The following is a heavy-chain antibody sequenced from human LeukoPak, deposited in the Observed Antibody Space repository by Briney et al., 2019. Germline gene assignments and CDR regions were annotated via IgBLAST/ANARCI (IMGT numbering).Heavy chain of an antibody. Sequence: TGGSLRLSCAASGFTVSSNYMSWVRQAPGKGLEWVSVIYSGGSTYYADSVKGRFTISRDNSKNTLYLQMNSLRAEGTAVYYCAREGDYGDYGMDYWGQGTLVTVSS. CDR3: AREGDYGDYGMDY. CDR1: GFTVSSNY. D-gene: IGHD4-17*01. CDR2: IYSGGST. J-gene: IGHJ4*02. V-gene: IGHV3-53*01.